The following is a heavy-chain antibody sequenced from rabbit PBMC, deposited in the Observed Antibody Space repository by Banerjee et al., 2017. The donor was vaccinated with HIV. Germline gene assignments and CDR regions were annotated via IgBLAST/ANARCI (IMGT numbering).Heavy chain of an antibody. CDR2: IGADSGT. J-gene: IGHJ4*01. Sequence: QSLEESGGDLVKPGASLTLTCTASGFDFSFNAMCWVRQAPRKGLEWIACIGADSGTYYASWVNGRFTISKTSSTTVTLQVTSLTAADTATYFCARDEASSGDYAFNLWGPGTLVTVS. CDR3: ARDEASSGDYAFNL. CDR1: GFDFSFNA. V-gene: IGHV1S40*01. D-gene: IGHD1-1*01.